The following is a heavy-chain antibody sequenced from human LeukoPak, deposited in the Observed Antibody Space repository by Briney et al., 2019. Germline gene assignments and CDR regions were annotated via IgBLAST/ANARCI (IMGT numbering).Heavy chain of an antibody. V-gene: IGHV4-61*01. CDR2: IYYSGST. Sequence: PSETLSLTCAVSGGSISSDSYYWSWIRQPPGKGLEWIGYIYYSGSTNYNPSLKSRVTISVDTSKNQFSLKLSSVTAADTAVYYCARVTPRKRWWELRSSPECAFDIWGQGTMVTVSS. CDR3: ARVTPRKRWWELRSSPECAFDI. J-gene: IGHJ3*02. D-gene: IGHD1-26*01. CDR1: GGSISSDSYY.